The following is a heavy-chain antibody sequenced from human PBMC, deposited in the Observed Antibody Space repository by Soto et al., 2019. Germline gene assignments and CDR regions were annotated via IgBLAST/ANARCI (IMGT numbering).Heavy chain of an antibody. V-gene: IGHV1-69*13. J-gene: IGHJ6*02. D-gene: IGHD6-13*01. Sequence: GASVKVSCKASGGTFSSYAISWVRQAPGQGLEWMGGIIPIFGTANYAQKLQGRVTITADESTSTAYMELSSLRSEDTAVYYCARGPRGGVQSYSSSWYNYYYYGMDVWGQGTTVTVSS. CDR3: ARGPRGGVQSYSSSWYNYYYYGMDV. CDR2: IIPIFGTA. CDR1: GGTFSSYA.